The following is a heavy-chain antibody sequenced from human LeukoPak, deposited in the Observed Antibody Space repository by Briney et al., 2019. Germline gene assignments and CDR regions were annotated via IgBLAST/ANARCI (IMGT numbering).Heavy chain of an antibody. J-gene: IGHJ4*02. Sequence: SETLSLTCTVSGGSISSSSYYWGWIRQPPGKGLEWIGTIYYTGSTYYSLSLKSRVTMSVDTSKNQFSLKLSSVTAADTAVYYCARHSYLNGCFGYWGQGTLVTVSS. CDR1: GGSISSSSYY. V-gene: IGHV4-39*07. CDR3: ARHSYLNGCFGY. CDR2: IYYTGST. D-gene: IGHD4/OR15-4a*01.